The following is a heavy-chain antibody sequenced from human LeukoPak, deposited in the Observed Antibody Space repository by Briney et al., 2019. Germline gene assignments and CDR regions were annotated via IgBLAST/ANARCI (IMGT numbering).Heavy chain of an antibody. CDR2: MTPNSGNT. J-gene: IGHJ6*03. CDR3: AINQAGYCGGGSCYRHEFYYMDV. Sequence: ASVKVSCKASGYTFTSYDVNWVRQAAGQGLEWMGFMTPNSGNTGYAQRLQGRVIMTRNTSISTAYMELGSLRSEDTAMYYCAINQAGYCGGGSCYRHEFYYMDVWGKGTSVTVSS. D-gene: IGHD2-15*01. CDR1: GYTFTSYD. V-gene: IGHV1-8*01.